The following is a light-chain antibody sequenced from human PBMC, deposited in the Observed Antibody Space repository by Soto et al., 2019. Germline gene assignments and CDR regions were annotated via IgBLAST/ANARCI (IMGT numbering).Light chain of an antibody. CDR3: QQYDSAPLT. CDR2: AAS. J-gene: IGKJ3*01. CDR1: RGINTD. V-gene: IGKV1-27*01. Sequence: DIQMTQSPSSLSASIGDRVTFSCRASRGINTDLAWYQQRPGKNPKLLIFAASTLQSGVPSRFSGSGSGTHFSLSIASLQPEDVATYYGQQYDSAPLTFGPGTKVDI.